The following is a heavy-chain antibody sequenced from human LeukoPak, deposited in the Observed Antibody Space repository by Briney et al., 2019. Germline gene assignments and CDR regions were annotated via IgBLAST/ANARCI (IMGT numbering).Heavy chain of an antibody. CDR3: AGHLRWWDY. CDR1: GGSISSSSYY. Sequence: SETLSLTCTVSGGSISSSSYYWGWIRQPPGKGLEWIGEINHSGSTNYNPSLKSRVTISVDTSKNQFSLKLSSVTAADTAVYYCAGHLRWWDYWGQGTLVTVSS. CDR2: INHSGST. D-gene: IGHD5/OR15-5a*01. J-gene: IGHJ4*02. V-gene: IGHV4-39*07.